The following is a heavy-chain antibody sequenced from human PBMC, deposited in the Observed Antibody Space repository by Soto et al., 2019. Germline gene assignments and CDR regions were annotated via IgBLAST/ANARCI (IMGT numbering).Heavy chain of an antibody. CDR1: GFTFSSYA. Sequence: QVQLVESGGGVVQPGRSLRLSCAASGFTFSSYAMHWVRQAPGKGLEWVAVISYDGSNKYYADSVKGRFTISRDNSKHPLYLQMNSLRAEDTAVYYCERGDCTNGVCWPRGYYGMDVWGQGTPVTVSS. D-gene: IGHD2-8*01. V-gene: IGHV3-30-3*01. CDR2: ISYDGSNK. CDR3: ERGDCTNGVCWPRGYYGMDV. J-gene: IGHJ6*02.